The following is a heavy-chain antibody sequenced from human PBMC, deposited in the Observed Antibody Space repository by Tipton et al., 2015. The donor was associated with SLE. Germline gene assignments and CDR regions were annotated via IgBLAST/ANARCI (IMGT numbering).Heavy chain of an antibody. J-gene: IGHJ4*02. V-gene: IGHV4-4*02. CDR1: GDSISSGNW. D-gene: IGHD3-10*01. CDR3: ASKGGAGSYYPN. CDR2: MYSGGSK. Sequence: TLSLTCAVSGDSISSGNWWTWVRQPPGKRLEWIATMYSGGSKYYNPSLRSRVTISLDTSNNQFSLQVNSMTAADTAVYYCASKGGAGSYYPNWGQGTPVNVTS.